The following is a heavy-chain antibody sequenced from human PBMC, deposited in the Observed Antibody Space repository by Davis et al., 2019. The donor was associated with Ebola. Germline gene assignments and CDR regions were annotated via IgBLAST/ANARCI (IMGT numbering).Heavy chain of an antibody. J-gene: IGHJ4*02. V-gene: IGHV3-30*03. CDR3: AREPTNGSGRTYYFDY. Sequence: GESLKISCAASGFTFSSYGMHWVRQAPGKGLEWVAVISYDGSNKYYADSVKGRFTISRDNSKNTLYLQMNSLRAEDTAVYYCAREPTNGSGRTYYFDYWGQGTLVTVSS. CDR1: GFTFSSYG. CDR2: ISYDGSNK. D-gene: IGHD3-10*01.